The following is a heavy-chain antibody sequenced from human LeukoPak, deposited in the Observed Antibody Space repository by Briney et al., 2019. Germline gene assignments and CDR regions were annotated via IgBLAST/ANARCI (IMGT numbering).Heavy chain of an antibody. V-gene: IGHV4-34*01. J-gene: IGHJ4*02. CDR3: ARRGASSSEEY. D-gene: IGHD6-6*01. CDR2: INQSGST. CDR1: GGSFSGYY. Sequence: SETLSLTCAVYGGSFSGYYWSWIRQPPGKRLEWIGEINQSGSTNYNPSLMSRVTISVDTSKNQFSLKVSSVTAADTAVYYCARRGASSSEEYWGQGTLVIVSS.